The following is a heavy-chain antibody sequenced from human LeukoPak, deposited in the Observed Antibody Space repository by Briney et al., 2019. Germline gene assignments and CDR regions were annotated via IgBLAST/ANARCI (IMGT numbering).Heavy chain of an antibody. Sequence: GGSLRLSCAASGFTFSSCAMSWVRQAPGKGLEWVSVISGSGGSTYYADSVKGRFTISRDNSKNTLNLRMDSLRAEDTALYYCAKDQNYESSGYYGGFDYWGQGTLVTVSS. J-gene: IGHJ4*02. D-gene: IGHD3-22*01. CDR1: GFTFSSCA. V-gene: IGHV3-23*01. CDR3: AKDQNYESSGYYGGFDY. CDR2: ISGSGGST.